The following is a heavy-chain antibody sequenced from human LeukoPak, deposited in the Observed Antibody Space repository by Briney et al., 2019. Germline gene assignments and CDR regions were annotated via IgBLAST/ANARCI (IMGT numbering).Heavy chain of an antibody. D-gene: IGHD3-10*01. CDR3: ARHKGGFWFGER. Sequence: PSETLSLTCTVSGGSISSSSYYWGWIRQPPGKGLEWIGSIYYSGSTYYNPSLKSRVTISVDTSKNQFSLKLSSVTAADTAVYYCARHKGGFWFGERWGQGALVTVSS. CDR1: GGSISSSSYY. J-gene: IGHJ4*02. CDR2: IYYSGST. V-gene: IGHV4-39*01.